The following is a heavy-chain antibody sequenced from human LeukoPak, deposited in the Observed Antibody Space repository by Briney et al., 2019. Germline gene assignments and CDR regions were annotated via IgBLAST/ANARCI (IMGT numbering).Heavy chain of an antibody. D-gene: IGHD6-13*01. V-gene: IGHV3-53*01. CDR2: IYSDGST. J-gene: IGHJ6*02. Sequence: GGSLRLSCAASGFTVSSNYMSWVRQAPGKGLEWVSVIYSDGSTYYADSVKGRFTISRDNSKNTLYLQMNSLRAEDTAVYYCARGVKPTSPYYYGMDVWGQGTTVTVSS. CDR3: ARGVKPTSPYYYGMDV. CDR1: GFTVSSNY.